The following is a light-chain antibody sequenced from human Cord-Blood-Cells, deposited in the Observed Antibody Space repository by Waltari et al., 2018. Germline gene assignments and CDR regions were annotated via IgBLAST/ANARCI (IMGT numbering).Light chain of an antibody. Sequence: QSALTQPPSASGSPGQSVTISCPGTSSDVCGYNHFSWYHQHPGKAPKLMIYEVSKRPSGVPDRFSGSKSGNTASLTVSGLQAEDEADYYCSSYAGSNNWVFGGGTKLTVL. J-gene: IGLJ3*02. V-gene: IGLV2-8*01. CDR3: SSYAGSNNWV. CDR2: EVS. CDR1: SSDVCGYNH.